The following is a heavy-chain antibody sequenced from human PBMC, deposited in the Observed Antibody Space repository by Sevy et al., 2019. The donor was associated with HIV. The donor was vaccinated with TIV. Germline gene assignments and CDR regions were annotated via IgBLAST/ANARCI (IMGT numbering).Heavy chain of an antibody. V-gene: IGHV4-59*01. CDR2: IYYSGST. CDR1: GGSISSYY. J-gene: IGHJ3*02. Sequence: SETLSLTCTVSGGSISSYYWSWIRQPPGKGLEWIGYIYYSGSTNYNPSLKSRVTISVDTSKNQFSLKLSSVTAADTAVYYCARATGVEMAIGFAFDIWGQGTIVTVSS. D-gene: IGHD7-27*01. CDR3: ARATGVEMAIGFAFDI.